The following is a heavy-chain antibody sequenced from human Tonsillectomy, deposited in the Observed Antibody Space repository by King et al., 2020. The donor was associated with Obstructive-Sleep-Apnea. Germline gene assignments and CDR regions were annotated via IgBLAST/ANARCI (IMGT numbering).Heavy chain of an antibody. CDR1: GYSFTRYW. V-gene: IGHV5-51*01. Sequence: VQLVESGAEVKKPGESLKISCRGSGYSFTRYWIGWVRQMPGKGVEWLGIIYPGDSHTRYSPSFPGQVTVSADKSISTAYLQWSSLKASDTAMYYCARGELRSLDFDYWGQGTLVTVSS. CDR3: ARGELRSLDFDY. D-gene: IGHD1-26*01. CDR2: IYPGDSHT. J-gene: IGHJ4*02.